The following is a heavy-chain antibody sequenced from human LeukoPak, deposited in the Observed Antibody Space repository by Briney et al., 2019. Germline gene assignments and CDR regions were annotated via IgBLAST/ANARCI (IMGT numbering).Heavy chain of an antibody. CDR3: AKDMDGDYPGSFDY. D-gene: IGHD4-17*01. Sequence: GGSLRLSCAASGFTFDDYAMHWVRQAPGKGLEGVSGISWNSGSIGYADSVKGRFTISRDNAKNSLYLQMNSLRAEDTALYYCAKDMDGDYPGSFDYWGQGTLVTVSS. V-gene: IGHV3-9*01. J-gene: IGHJ4*02. CDR2: ISWNSGSI. CDR1: GFTFDDYA.